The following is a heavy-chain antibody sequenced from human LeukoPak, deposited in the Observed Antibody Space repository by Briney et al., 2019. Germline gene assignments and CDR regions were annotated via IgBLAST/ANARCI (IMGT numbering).Heavy chain of an antibody. Sequence: PSETLSLTCTVSGGSISSYYWSWIRQPPGKGLEWIGYIYYSGSTNYNPSLKSRVTISVDTSKNQFSLKLSSVTAADTAVYYCARADYDILGFDPWGQGTLVTVSS. CDR2: IYYSGST. V-gene: IGHV4-59*01. D-gene: IGHD3-9*01. CDR1: GGSISSYY. CDR3: ARADYDILGFDP. J-gene: IGHJ5*02.